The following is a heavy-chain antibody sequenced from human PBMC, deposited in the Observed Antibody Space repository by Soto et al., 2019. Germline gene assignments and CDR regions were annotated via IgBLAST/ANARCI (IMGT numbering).Heavy chain of an antibody. CDR3: ARGYPPRDQVGNLPGAH. CDR2: IYYSGST. CDR1: GGSISSGGYY. V-gene: IGHV4-31*03. D-gene: IGHD1-26*01. Sequence: TLSLTCTVSGGSISSGGYYWSWIRQHPGKGLEWIGYIYYSGSTYYNPSLKSRVTISVDTSKNQFSLKLSSVTAADTAVYYCARGYPPRDQVGNLPGAHWGQGTLVTVSS. J-gene: IGHJ4*02.